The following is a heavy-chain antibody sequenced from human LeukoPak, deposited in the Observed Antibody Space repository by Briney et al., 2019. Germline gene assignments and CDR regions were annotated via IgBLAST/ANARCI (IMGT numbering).Heavy chain of an antibody. V-gene: IGHV3-53*01. Sequence: PGGSLRLSCAASGFTVNRNYMIWVRQAPGKGLECVSVIYSGGTTWYADSVKGRFTISRDNSKNTLYLQMNSLRAEDTAVYYCAKDLSSSSWYNWFDPWGQGTLVTVSS. J-gene: IGHJ5*02. CDR1: GFTVNRNY. CDR2: IYSGGTT. D-gene: IGHD6-13*01. CDR3: AKDLSSSSWYNWFDP.